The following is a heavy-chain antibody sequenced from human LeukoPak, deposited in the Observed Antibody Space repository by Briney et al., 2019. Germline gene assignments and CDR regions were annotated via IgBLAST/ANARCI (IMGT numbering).Heavy chain of an antibody. J-gene: IGHJ6*03. CDR1: GYTFTSYY. Sequence: GASVKVSCKASGYTFTSYYMHWVRQAPGQGLEWMGIINPSGGSTSYAQKFQGRVTMTRDMSTSTDYMELSSLRSEDTAVYYCARVSKYDILTGYYNVDYYYYMDVWGKGTTVTVSS. V-gene: IGHV1-46*01. CDR2: INPSGGST. D-gene: IGHD3-9*01. CDR3: ARVSKYDILTGYYNVDYYYYMDV.